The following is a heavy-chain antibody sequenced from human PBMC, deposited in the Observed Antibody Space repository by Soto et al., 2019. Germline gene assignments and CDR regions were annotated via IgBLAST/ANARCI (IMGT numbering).Heavy chain of an antibody. Sequence: EVQLLESGGGLVQPGGSLRHSCAASGFTFSSYAMSWVRQAPGKGLEWVSAISGSGGSTYYADSVKGRFTISRDNSKNTLYLQMNSLRAEDTAVYYCAKDTRIAVAGTGWFDPWGQGTLVTVSS. V-gene: IGHV3-23*01. CDR1: GFTFSSYA. CDR2: ISGSGGST. D-gene: IGHD6-19*01. J-gene: IGHJ5*02. CDR3: AKDTRIAVAGTGWFDP.